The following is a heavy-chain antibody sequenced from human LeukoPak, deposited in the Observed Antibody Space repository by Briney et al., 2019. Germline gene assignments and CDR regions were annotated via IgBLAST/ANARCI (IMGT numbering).Heavy chain of an antibody. J-gene: IGHJ3*02. CDR1: GYSFTSYW. V-gene: IGHV5-51*01. CDR2: IYPGDSDT. Sequence: GESLKISCKGSGYSFTSYWIGWVRQMPGKGLEWMGIIYPGDSDTRYSPSFQGQVTISADKSISTAYLQWSSLKASDTAMYYCARNYGVYVSSRSRWDAFDIWGQGTMVTVSS. CDR3: ARNYGVYVSSRSRWDAFDI. D-gene: IGHD4-17*01.